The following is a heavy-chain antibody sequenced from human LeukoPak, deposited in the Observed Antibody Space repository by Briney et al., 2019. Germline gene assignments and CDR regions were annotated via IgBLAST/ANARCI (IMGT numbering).Heavy chain of an antibody. J-gene: IGHJ4*02. D-gene: IGHD3-10*01. CDR3: AKVGSGWLGY. V-gene: IGHV3-30*02. Sequence: GGSLRLSCAASGFTFSYYGMNRVRQAPGKGLEWVAFIRYDGSNKYYTDSVKGRFTISRDNSKNTLYLQMNSLRAEDTAVYYCAKVGSGWLGYWGQGTLVTVSS. CDR2: IRYDGSNK. CDR1: GFTFSYYG.